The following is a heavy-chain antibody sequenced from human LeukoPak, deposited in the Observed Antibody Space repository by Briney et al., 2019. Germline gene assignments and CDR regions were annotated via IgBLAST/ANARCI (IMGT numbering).Heavy chain of an antibody. CDR2: INPNSGGT. Sequence: ASVKVFCKASGYTFTGYYMHWVRQAPGQGLEWMGWINPNSGGTNYAQKFQGRVTMTRDTSISTAYMELSRLRSDDTAVYYCARVVAVAGTEFGYWGQGTLVTVSS. J-gene: IGHJ4*02. CDR3: ARVVAVAGTEFGY. CDR1: GYTFTGYY. D-gene: IGHD6-19*01. V-gene: IGHV1-2*02.